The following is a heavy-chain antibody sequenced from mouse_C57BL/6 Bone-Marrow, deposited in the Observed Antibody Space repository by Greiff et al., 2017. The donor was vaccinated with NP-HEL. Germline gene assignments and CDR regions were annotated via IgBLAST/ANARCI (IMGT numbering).Heavy chain of an antibody. D-gene: IGHD2-1*01. CDR2: ISSGGSYT. CDR3: ARRGIYYVPHYYAMDY. V-gene: IGHV5-6*01. J-gene: IGHJ4*01. CDR1: GFTFSSYG. Sequence: EVQRVESGGDLVKPGGSLKLSCAASGFTFSSYGMSWVRQTPDKRLEWVATISSGGSYTYYPDSVKGRFTISRDNAKNTLYLQMSSLKSEDTAMYYCARRGIYYVPHYYAMDYWGQGTSVTVSS.